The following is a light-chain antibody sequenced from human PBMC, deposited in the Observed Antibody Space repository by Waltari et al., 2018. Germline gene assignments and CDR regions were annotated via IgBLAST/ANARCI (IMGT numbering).Light chain of an antibody. CDR3: FAYLGSDSWV. V-gene: IGLV2-8*01. Sequence: QSALTQPPSASGSPGQSVTISCTGATIAAYNYISWYQQHPGKAPKLIIHEVHKRPSGVPDRFAGSKAGNPASLTVSGLQPEDESNYYCFAYLGSDSWVFGGGTKLTVL. CDR2: EVH. J-gene: IGLJ3*02. CDR1: TIAAYNY.